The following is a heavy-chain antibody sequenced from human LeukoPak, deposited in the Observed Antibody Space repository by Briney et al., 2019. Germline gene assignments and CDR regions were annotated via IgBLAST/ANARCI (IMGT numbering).Heavy chain of an antibody. CDR1: GYTFTSHD. V-gene: IGHV1-8*03. CDR2: MNPNSGNT. D-gene: IGHD3-10*02. CDR3: ARDLLVMVGDLNY. J-gene: IGHJ4*02. Sequence: ASVKVSCKASGYTFTSHDINWVRQATGQGLEWMGWMNPNSGNTGYAQKFQGRVTITRNNSISTVYMELSSLRSEDTAVYYCARDLLVMVGDLNYWGQGTLVTVSS.